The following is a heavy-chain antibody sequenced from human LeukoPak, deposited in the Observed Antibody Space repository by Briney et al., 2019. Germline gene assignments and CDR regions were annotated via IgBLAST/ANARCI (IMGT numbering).Heavy chain of an antibody. Sequence: SETLSLTCAVYGGSYSGYYWSWIRQPPGKGLEWIGYIYYSGSTNYNPSLKSRVTISVVTSKNQFSLKLSSVTAADTAVYYCARHYGDYGLHFDYWGQGTLVTVSS. CDR2: IYYSGST. D-gene: IGHD4-17*01. V-gene: IGHV4-59*08. CDR3: ARHYGDYGLHFDY. CDR1: GGSYSGYY. J-gene: IGHJ4*02.